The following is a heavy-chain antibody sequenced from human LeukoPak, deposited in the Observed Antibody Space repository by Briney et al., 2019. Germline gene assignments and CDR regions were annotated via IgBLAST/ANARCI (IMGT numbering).Heavy chain of an antibody. CDR1: GYTFTSYD. J-gene: IGHJ6*02. D-gene: IGHD1-26*01. CDR2: SSAYNGNT. CDR3: ARDKWELLKYYYGMDV. V-gene: IGHV1-18*01. Sequence: ASVKVSCKASGYTFTSYDISWVQQAPGQGLEWMGWSSAYNGNTNYAQKLQGRVTMTTDTSTSTAYMELRSLRSDDTAVYYCARDKWELLKYYYGMDVWGQGTTVTVSS.